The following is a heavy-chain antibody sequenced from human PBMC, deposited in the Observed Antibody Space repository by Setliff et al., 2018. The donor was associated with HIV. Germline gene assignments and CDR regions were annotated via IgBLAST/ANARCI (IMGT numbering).Heavy chain of an antibody. J-gene: IGHJ4*02. D-gene: IGHD2-2*01. CDR1: GLPFYNYW. Sequence: GGSLRLSCVASGLPFYNYWMTWLRRAPGRGLEWVANIKQDGSDMHYIESVKGRFTISRDNAKNSLFLQMNSLGVEDTAFYYCARGSCSSASCSIDCWGQGTLVTVSS. V-gene: IGHV3-7*03. CDR2: IKQDGSDM. CDR3: ARGSCSSASCSIDC.